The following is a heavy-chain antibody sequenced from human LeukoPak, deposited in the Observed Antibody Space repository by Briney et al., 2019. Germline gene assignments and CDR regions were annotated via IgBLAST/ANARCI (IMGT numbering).Heavy chain of an antibody. CDR1: GGSISSYY. V-gene: IGHV4-4*07. CDR3: ARVRVAPPPYWYFDL. J-gene: IGHJ2*01. D-gene: IGHD3-3*01. Sequence: SETLSLTCTVSGGSISSYYWSWIRQPAGKGLEWIGRIYTSGSTNYNPSLKSRVTMSVDTSKNQFSLKLSSVTAADTAVYYCARVRVAPPPYWYFDLWGRGTLVTVSS. CDR2: IYTSGST.